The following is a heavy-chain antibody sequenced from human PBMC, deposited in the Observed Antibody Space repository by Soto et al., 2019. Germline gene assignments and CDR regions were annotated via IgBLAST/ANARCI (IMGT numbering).Heavy chain of an antibody. CDR1: GFTFKSYA. CDR2: IYRSGAT. CDR3: ARDSGMIRGSYGVDV. V-gene: IGHV3-53*01. D-gene: IGHD3-10*01. J-gene: IGHJ6*02. Sequence: PGGSLRVSCTASGFTFKSYAMNWVRQVPGKGLEWVSVIYRSGATYYPDSVRGRFTASRDYSHNTLYLQMDSLRVEDTAVYSCARDSGMIRGSYGVDVWGPGTTVTVSS.